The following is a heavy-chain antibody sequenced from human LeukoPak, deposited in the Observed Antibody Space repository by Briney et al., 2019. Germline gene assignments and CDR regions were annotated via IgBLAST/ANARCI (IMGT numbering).Heavy chain of an antibody. J-gene: IGHJ4*02. V-gene: IGHV3-9*01. Sequence: PGGSLRLSCAAPGFSFKDYAMHWLRHAPGKGLEWVSGIGWDSGSLDYAGSVKGRFTISRDNAGSTMFLEMTSLRREDTDLYYCAKDIVASVLPGYYGGFDSWGQGTRVTVSS. CDR2: IGWDSGSL. CDR3: AKDIVASVLPGYYGGFDS. CDR1: GFSFKDYA. D-gene: IGHD3-9*01.